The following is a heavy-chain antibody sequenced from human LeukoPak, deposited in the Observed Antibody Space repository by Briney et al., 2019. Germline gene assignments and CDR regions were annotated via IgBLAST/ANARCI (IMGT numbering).Heavy chain of an antibody. Sequence: PGGSLRLACAASGFRFSSYAMSWVRQAPGKGLEWVSYISSTSSTIYYADSVKGRFTISRDNAKNSLYLQMNSLRAEDTAVYYCARGESYIAAAGGVDYWGQGTLVTVSS. CDR3: ARGESYIAAAGGVDY. J-gene: IGHJ4*02. CDR2: ISSTSSTI. CDR1: GFRFSSYA. D-gene: IGHD6-13*01. V-gene: IGHV3-48*04.